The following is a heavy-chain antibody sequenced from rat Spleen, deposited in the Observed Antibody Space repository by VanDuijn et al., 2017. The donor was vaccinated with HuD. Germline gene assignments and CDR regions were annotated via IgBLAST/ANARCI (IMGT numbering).Heavy chain of an antibody. V-gene: IGHV5-29*01. CDR3: VRHGRGKISYYYVLDA. J-gene: IGHJ4*01. D-gene: IGHD4-5*01. Sequence: EVQLVESDGGLVQPGRSLKLSCAASGFTFSDCYMAWVRQAPTKGLEWVATINYDGSSTFYRDSVRDRFTISRDNAKSTLYLQMDSLKSEDTATYYCVRHGRGKISYYYVLDAWGQGASVTVSS. CDR2: INYDGSST. CDR1: GFTFSDCY.